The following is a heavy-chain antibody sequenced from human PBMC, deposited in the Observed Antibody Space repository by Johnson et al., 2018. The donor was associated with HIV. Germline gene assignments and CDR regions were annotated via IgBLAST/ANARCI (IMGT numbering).Heavy chain of an antibody. V-gene: IGHV3-11*04. J-gene: IGHJ3*02. Sequence: MQLVESGGGLVKPGGSLRLSCVASGFTFSDYYMSWIRQAPGKGLEWVSYISRSGTTIYSADSVQGRFTTSRDHAKNSLYLQMNSMQAEDTAVYYCARSKDCSVGTCPDAFDIWGQGTLVMVSS. CDR3: ARSKDCSVGTCPDAFDI. D-gene: IGHD2-15*01. CDR1: GFTFSDYY. CDR2: ISRSGTTI.